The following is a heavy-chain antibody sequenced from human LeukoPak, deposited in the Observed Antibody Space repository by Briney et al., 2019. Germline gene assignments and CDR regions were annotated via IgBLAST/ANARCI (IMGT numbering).Heavy chain of an antibody. D-gene: IGHD1-26*01. V-gene: IGHV3-74*01. CDR3: VRDLGGRSGH. Sequence: PGGSLRLSCAASGFTFSSNWMHWVRHAPGKGLVWVSRINEDGSTTNYADSVKDRSTIFRDNAKNTLYLQMNSLRAEDTAVYYCVRDLGGRSGHWGQGTLVTVSS. CDR2: INEDGSTT. CDR1: GFTFSSNW. J-gene: IGHJ4*02.